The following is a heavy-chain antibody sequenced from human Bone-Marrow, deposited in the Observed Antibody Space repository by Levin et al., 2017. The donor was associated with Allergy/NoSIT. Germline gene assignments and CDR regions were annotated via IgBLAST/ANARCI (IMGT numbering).Heavy chain of an antibody. V-gene: IGHV3-30-3*01. CDR2: ISYDGSNK. CDR3: ARGGVVPAASGSYGMDV. J-gene: IGHJ6*02. D-gene: IGHD2-2*01. CDR1: GFTFSSYA. Sequence: GESLKISCAASGFTFSSYAMHWVRQAPGKGLEWVAVISYDGSNKYYADSVKGRFTISRDNSKNTLYLQMNSLRAEDTAVYYCARGGVVPAASGSYGMDVWGQGTTVTVSS.